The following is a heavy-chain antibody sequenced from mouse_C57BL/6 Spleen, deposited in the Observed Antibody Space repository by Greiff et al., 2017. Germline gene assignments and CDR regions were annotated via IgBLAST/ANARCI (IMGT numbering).Heavy chain of an antibody. V-gene: IGHV1-15*01. Sequence: QVHVKQSGAELVRPGASVTLSCKASGYTFTDYEMHWVKQTPVHGLEWIGAIDPETGGTAYNQKFKGKAILTADKSSSTAYMELRSLTSEDSAVYYCTRSMTAQATDYWGQGTTLTVSS. CDR3: TRSMTAQATDY. D-gene: IGHD3-2*02. CDR1: GYTFTDYE. J-gene: IGHJ2*01. CDR2: IDPETGGT.